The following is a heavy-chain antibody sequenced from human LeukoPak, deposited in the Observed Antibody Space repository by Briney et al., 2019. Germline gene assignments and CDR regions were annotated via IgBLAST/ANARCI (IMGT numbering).Heavy chain of an antibody. D-gene: IGHD2-15*01. V-gene: IGHV1-3*01. CDR2: INAGNGNT. J-gene: IGHJ4*02. CDR1: RYTFTSYA. Sequence: ASVKVSCKASRYTFTSYAMHWVRQAPGQRLEWMGWINAGNGNTKYSQKLQGRVTITRDTSASTAYMELSSLRSEDTAVYYCARDLQGSFDYWGQGTLVTVSS. CDR3: ARDLQGSFDY.